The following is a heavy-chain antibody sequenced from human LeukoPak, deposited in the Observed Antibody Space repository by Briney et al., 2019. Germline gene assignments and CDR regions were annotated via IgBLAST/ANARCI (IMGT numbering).Heavy chain of an antibody. CDR1: GFTFSSYA. J-gene: IGHJ4*02. D-gene: IGHD4-17*01. CDR2: ISYDGSNK. CDR3: ARDSHPTTAEFIDY. V-gene: IGHV3-30*04. Sequence: PGRSLRLSCAASGFTFSSYAMHWVRQAPGKGLEWVAVISYDGSNKYYADSVKGRFTISRDNSKNTLYLQMNSLRAEDTAVYYCARDSHPTTAEFIDYWGQGTLVTVSS.